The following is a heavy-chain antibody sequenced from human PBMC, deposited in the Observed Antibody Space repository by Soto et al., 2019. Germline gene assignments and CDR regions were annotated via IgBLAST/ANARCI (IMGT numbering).Heavy chain of an antibody. D-gene: IGHD3-22*01. CDR3: ARASERYYYDSSGYTPDY. CDR1: GYTFTSYD. CDR2: MNPNSGNT. Sequence: VASVKVSCKASGYTFTSYDINWVRQATGQGLEWMRWMNPNSGNTGYAQKFQGRVTMTRNTSISTAYMELSSLRSEDTAVYYCARASERYYYDSSGYTPDYWGQGTLVTVSS. J-gene: IGHJ4*02. V-gene: IGHV1-8*01.